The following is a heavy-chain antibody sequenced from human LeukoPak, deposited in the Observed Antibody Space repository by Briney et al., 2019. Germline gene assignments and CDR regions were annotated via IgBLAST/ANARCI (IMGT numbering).Heavy chain of an antibody. J-gene: IGHJ5*02. CDR3: ARADCSGSTCYLRRSWFDP. V-gene: IGHV3-21*01. Sequence: GGSLRLSCAASGFIFSSFDMNWVRQAPGKGLEWVSSISTSSRYIYYRDSVKGRFTISRDDAKNSLYLQMNSLRVEDTAVYYRARADCSGSTCYLRRSWFDPWGQGTLVTVSS. CDR2: ISTSSRYI. D-gene: IGHD2-2*01. CDR1: GFIFSSFD.